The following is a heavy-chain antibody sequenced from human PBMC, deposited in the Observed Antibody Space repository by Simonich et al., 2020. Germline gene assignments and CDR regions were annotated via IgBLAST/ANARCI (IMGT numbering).Heavy chain of an antibody. J-gene: IGHJ3*02. V-gene: IGHV1-2*02. Sequence: QVQLVQSGAEVKKPGASVKVSCKASGYTFTGYYMHWGRQAPGQGLDGLGWSTPNSGGTNHAQKLQGRVTMTRDTSISTAYMELSRLRSDDTAVYYCARVRFEAFDIWGQGTMVTVSS. CDR1: GYTFTGYY. CDR2: STPNSGGT. CDR3: ARVRFEAFDI.